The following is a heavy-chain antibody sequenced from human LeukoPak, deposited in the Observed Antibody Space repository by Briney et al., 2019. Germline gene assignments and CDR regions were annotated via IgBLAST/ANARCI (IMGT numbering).Heavy chain of an antibody. J-gene: IGHJ4*02. CDR3: ATPPPDNYYDSSGYWYY. Sequence: GASVKVSCKVSGYTLTELSMHWVRKAPGKGLEWMGGFDPEDGETIYAQKFQGRVTMTEDTSTDTAYMELSSLRSEDTAVYYCATPPPDNYYDSSGYWYYWGQGTLVTVSS. CDR1: GYTLTELS. V-gene: IGHV1-24*01. D-gene: IGHD3-22*01. CDR2: FDPEDGET.